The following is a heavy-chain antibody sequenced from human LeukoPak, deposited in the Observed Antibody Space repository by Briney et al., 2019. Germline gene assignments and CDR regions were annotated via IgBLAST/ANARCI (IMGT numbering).Heavy chain of an antibody. Sequence: ASVKVSCKASGYTFTSYGISWVRQAPGQGLEWMGWISAYNGNTNYAQKLQGRVTMTTDTSTSTAYMELRSLRSDDTAVYYCARDRELELRSWYYYMDVLGKGTTVTVSS. J-gene: IGHJ6*03. CDR1: GYTFTSYG. D-gene: IGHD1-7*01. CDR3: ARDRELELRSWYYYMDV. V-gene: IGHV1-18*01. CDR2: ISAYNGNT.